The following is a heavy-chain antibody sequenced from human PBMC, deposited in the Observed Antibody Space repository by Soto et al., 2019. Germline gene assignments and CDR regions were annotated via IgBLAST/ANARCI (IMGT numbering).Heavy chain of an antibody. CDR2: ISSSGSTI. D-gene: IGHD3-10*01. J-gene: IGHJ4*02. CDR3: ARTKNTMVRGVIAAWAPPSYYFDY. Sequence: GGSLRLSCAASGFTFSDYYMSWIRQAPGKGLEWVSYISSSGSTIYYADSVKGRFTISRDNAKNSLYLQMNSLRAEDTAVYYWARTKNTMVRGVIAAWAPPSYYFDYWGQGTLVTVSS. CDR1: GFTFSDYY. V-gene: IGHV3-11*01.